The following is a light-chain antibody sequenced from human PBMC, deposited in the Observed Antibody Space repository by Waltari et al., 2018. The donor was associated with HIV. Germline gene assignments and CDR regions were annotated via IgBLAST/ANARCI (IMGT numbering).Light chain of an antibody. Sequence: IQMTQSPSHLSASVGDTVILTCRASQDIDKWLAWYHQKPGRAPKLLISMTSVLESGVPSRFRGSGSGTTFTLTITGLQPDDIGTYFCQQYSTHYAFGQGT. CDR3: QQYSTHYA. J-gene: IGKJ2*01. V-gene: IGKV1-5*03. CDR1: QDIDKW. CDR2: MTS.